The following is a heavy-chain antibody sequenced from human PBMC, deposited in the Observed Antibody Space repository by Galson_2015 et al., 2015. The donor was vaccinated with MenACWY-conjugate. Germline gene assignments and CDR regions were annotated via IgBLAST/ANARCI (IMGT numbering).Heavy chain of an antibody. J-gene: IGHJ6*02. CDR1: GSRLSELF. D-gene: IGHD2/OR15-2a*01. Sequence: SVKVSCKVSGSRLSELFVHWVRQAPGEGLEWMGGVDPENGEIIYAQKFQGRVTMTEDTSTDTGYMELRRLRSEDTAVYYCASVRAGDCHSGTCYGLDVWGQGATVTVSS. CDR3: ASVRAGDCHSGTCYGLDV. V-gene: IGHV1-24*01. CDR2: VDPENGEI.